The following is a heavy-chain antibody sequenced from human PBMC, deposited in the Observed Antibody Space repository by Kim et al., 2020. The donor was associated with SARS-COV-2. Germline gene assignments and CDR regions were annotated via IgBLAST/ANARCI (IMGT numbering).Heavy chain of an antibody. D-gene: IGHD3-22*01. J-gene: IGHJ4*02. Sequence: SETLSLTCTVSGGSISSYYWSWIRQPPGKGLEWIGYIYYSGSTNYNPSLQSRVTISVDTSKNQFSLKLSSVTAADTAVYYCARVDSSGLDYWGQGTLVTVSS. CDR3: ARVDSSGLDY. V-gene: IGHV4-59*13. CDR1: GGSISSYY. CDR2: IYYSGST.